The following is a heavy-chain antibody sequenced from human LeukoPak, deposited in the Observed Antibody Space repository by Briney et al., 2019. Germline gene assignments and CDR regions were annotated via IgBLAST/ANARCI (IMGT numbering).Heavy chain of an antibody. V-gene: IGHV3-7*01. CDR2: IKQDGSEK. Sequence: GGSLRLSCAASGFTFSNYWMNWVRQAPGKGLEWVANIKQDGSEKYYVDSVKGRFTISRDNAKNSLYLQMNSLRVEDTAVYYCTREIYGNPDYWGQGTLVTVSS. D-gene: IGHD4-17*01. CDR3: TREIYGNPDY. CDR1: GFTFSNYW. J-gene: IGHJ4*02.